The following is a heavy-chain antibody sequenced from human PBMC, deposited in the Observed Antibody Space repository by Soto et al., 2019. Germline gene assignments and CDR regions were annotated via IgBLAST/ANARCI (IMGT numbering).Heavy chain of an antibody. Sequence: SVKVSCKASGFTFTSSAVQWVRQARGQRLEWIGWIVVGSGNTNYAQKFQERVTITRDMSTSTAYMELSSLRSEDTAVYYCAATNYDFWSGSLAFDYWGQGTLVTVSS. CDR3: AATNYDFWSGSLAFDY. D-gene: IGHD3-3*01. J-gene: IGHJ4*02. CDR2: IVVGSGNT. V-gene: IGHV1-58*01. CDR1: GFTFTSSA.